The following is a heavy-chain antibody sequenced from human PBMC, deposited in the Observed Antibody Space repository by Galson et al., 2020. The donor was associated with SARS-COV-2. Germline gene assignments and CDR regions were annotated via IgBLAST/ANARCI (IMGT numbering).Heavy chain of an antibody. Sequence: ASVKVSCKASGYTFTSYYMHWVRQAPGQGLEWMGIINPSGGSTSYAQKFQGRVTMTRDTSTSTVYMELSSLRSEDTAVYYCARVQRGYYDSSGYYVENDLLDYWGQGTLVTVSS. CDR2: INPSGGST. CDR1: GYTFTSYY. CDR3: ARVQRGYYDSSGYYVENDLLDY. J-gene: IGHJ4*02. D-gene: IGHD3-22*01. V-gene: IGHV1-46*01.